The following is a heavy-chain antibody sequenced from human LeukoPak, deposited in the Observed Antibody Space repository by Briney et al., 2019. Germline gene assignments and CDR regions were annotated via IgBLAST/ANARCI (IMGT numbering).Heavy chain of an antibody. V-gene: IGHV3-33*06. CDR2: IWYDGSNK. J-gene: IGHJ4*02. D-gene: IGHD3-3*01. CDR3: AKDPGDDFWSGYFDY. Sequence: GRSLRLSCAASGFTFSSYGMHWVRQAPGKGLEWVAVIWYDGSNKYYADSVKGRFTISRDNSKNTLYLQMNSLRAEDTAVYYCAKDPGDDFWSGYFDYWGQGTLVTVSS. CDR1: GFTFSSYG.